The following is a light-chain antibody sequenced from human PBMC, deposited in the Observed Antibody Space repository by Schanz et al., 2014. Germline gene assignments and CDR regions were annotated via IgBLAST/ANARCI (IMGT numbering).Light chain of an antibody. CDR1: QSVSSSY. V-gene: IGKV3D-20*01. CDR3: QQYGSSPVA. J-gene: IGKJ1*01. Sequence: EIVLTQSPGTLSLSPGERATLSCRASQSVSSSYLAWYQQKPGLAPRLLIYDASRRAAGIPDRFSGSGSGTDFSLTISRLEPEDFAVYYCQQYGSSPVAFGQGTKVEIK. CDR2: DAS.